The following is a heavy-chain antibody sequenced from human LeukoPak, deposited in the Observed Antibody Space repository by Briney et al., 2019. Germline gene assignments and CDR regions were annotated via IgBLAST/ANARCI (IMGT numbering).Heavy chain of an antibody. D-gene: IGHD6-19*01. Sequence: SQTLSLTCAISGESVSTKNGAWNWIRQSPLRGLEWLGRTYYRSKWETDYAVSVKGRISIEADTSNNQFPLHLNSVTPEDTAVYYCARDEGNTGWFTFDWWGQGTLVTVSS. V-gene: IGHV6-1*01. J-gene: IGHJ4*02. CDR2: TYYRSKWET. CDR3: ARDEGNTGWFTFDW. CDR1: GESVSTKNGA.